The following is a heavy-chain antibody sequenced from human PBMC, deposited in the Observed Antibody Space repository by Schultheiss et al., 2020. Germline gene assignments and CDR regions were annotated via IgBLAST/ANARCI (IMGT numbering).Heavy chain of an antibody. V-gene: IGHV1-69*04. CDR3: ARAGLKWGHMDV. J-gene: IGHJ6*03. Sequence: SVKVSCKASGYTFTGYYMHWVRQAPGQGLEWMGRIIPILGIANYAQKFQGRVTITADKSTSTAYMELSSLRSEDTAVYYCARAGLKWGHMDVWGKGTTVTVSS. CDR2: IIPILGIA. CDR1: GYTFTGYY. D-gene: IGHD4-11*01.